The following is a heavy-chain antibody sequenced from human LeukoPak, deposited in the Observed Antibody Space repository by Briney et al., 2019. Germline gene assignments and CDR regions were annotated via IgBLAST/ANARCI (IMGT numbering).Heavy chain of an antibody. V-gene: IGHV4-34*01. Sequence: PSETLSLTCAVYGGSFSGYYWSWIRQPPGKGLEWIGEINHSGSTNYNPPLKSRVTISVDTSKNQFSLKLSSVTAADTAVYYCARSSRFSRGMDVWGQGTTVTVSS. J-gene: IGHJ6*02. D-gene: IGHD2-2*01. CDR3: ARSSRFSRGMDV. CDR2: INHSGST. CDR1: GGSFSGYY.